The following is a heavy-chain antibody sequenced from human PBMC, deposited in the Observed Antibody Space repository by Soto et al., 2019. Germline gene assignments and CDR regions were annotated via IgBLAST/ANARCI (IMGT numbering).Heavy chain of an antibody. CDR1: GGSISSSNW. V-gene: IGHV4-4*02. CDR3: ARDRVAVAGRIPFDY. CDR2: IYHSGST. Sequence: KPSETLSLTCAVSGGSISSSNWWSWVRQPPGKGLEWIGEIYHSGSTNYNPSLKSRVTISVDKSKNQFSLKLSSVTAADTAVYYCARDRVAVAGRIPFDYWGQGTLVTVS. J-gene: IGHJ4*02. D-gene: IGHD6-19*01.